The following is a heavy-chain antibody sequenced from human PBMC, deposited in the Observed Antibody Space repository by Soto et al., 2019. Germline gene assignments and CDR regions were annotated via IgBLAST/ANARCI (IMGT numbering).Heavy chain of an antibody. Sequence: SETLSLTCTVSGDSISSYYWSWIRQPAGKGLEWIGRIYTSGSTNYSPSLKSRVTMSVDTSKNQFSLKLSSVTAADTAVYYCARDVSVAVAGFDDWGQGTLVTVSS. J-gene: IGHJ4*02. CDR1: GDSISSYY. D-gene: IGHD6-19*01. CDR2: IYTSGST. V-gene: IGHV4-4*07. CDR3: ARDVSVAVAGFDD.